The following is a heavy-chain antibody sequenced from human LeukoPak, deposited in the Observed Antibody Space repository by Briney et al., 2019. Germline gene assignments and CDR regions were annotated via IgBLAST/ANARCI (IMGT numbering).Heavy chain of an antibody. D-gene: IGHD5-12*01. CDR3: ARVRATFSPHFDN. CDR1: GFTFSSYW. Sequence: PGGSLRLSCAASGFTFSSYWMHWVRQAPGKGLMWVSRINSDGSITNYADSVKGRFTISRDNAKNTLYLQMNSLRAEDTAVYDCARVRATFSPHFDNWGQGTLVTVSS. V-gene: IGHV3-74*01. J-gene: IGHJ4*02. CDR2: INSDGSIT.